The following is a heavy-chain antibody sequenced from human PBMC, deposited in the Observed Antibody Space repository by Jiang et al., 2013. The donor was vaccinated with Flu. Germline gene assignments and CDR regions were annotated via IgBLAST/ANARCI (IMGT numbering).Heavy chain of an antibody. Sequence: LLKPSETLSLTCTVSGGSISSYYWSWIRQPPGKGLEWIGYIYYSGSTNYNPSLKSRVTISVDTSKNQFSLKLSSVTAADTAVYYCARNSGSDISSDYWGQGTLVTVSS. V-gene: IGHV4-59*01. CDR2: IYYSGST. CDR3: ARNSGSDISSDY. CDR1: GGSISSYY. J-gene: IGHJ4*02. D-gene: IGHD3-10*01.